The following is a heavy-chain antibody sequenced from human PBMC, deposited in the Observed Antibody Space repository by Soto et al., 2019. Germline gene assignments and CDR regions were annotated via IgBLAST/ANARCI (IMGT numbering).Heavy chain of an antibody. D-gene: IGHD6-13*01. Sequence: PSETLSLTCTVSGGSISSYYWSWIRQPPGKGLEWIGYIYYSGSTNYNPSLKSRVTISVDTSKNQFSLKLSSVTAADTAVYYCARVLSLAAAGAYYYYYGLGGWRQLNTVT. J-gene: IGHJ6*01. CDR1: GGSISSYY. CDR3: ARVLSLAAAGAYYYYYGLGG. V-gene: IGHV4-59*01. CDR2: IYYSGST.